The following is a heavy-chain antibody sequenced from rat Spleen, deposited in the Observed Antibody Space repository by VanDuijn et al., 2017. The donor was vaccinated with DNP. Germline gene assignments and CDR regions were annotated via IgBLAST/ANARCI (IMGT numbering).Heavy chain of an antibody. CDR2: ISTSGSST. CDR1: GFIFSNFD. Sequence: EVQLVESGGGLVQAGRSMKLSCVASGFIFSNFDMAWVRQAPRKGLEWVASISTSGSSTLYRDSVKGRITISRENAKNTLHLRMDSLRSEDTATYYCVRHEDSSSHIYGFAYWGQGTLVTVSS. J-gene: IGHJ3*01. D-gene: IGHD1-2*01. CDR3: VRHEDSSSHIYGFAY. V-gene: IGHV5-25*01.